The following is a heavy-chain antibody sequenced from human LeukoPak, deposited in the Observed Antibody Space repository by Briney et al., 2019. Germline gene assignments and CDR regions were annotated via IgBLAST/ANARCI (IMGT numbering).Heavy chain of an antibody. CDR3: ARGSEYNYAFTGRERTKSRLDY. V-gene: IGHV3-30*19. D-gene: IGHD3-16*01. CDR1: GFSFSDYA. CDR2: TSFDGSNR. J-gene: IGHJ4*02. Sequence: PGGSLRLSCAASGFSFSDYAIYWVRQTPGKGLEWVAVTSFDGSNRYYADSVKGRFTISRDNSKNTLYLQMNSLRAEDTAVYYCARGSEYNYAFTGRERTKSRLDYWGQGTLVTVSS.